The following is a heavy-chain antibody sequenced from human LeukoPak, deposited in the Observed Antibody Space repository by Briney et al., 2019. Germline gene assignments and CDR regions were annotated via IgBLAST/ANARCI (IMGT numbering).Heavy chain of an antibody. Sequence: GGSLRLSCAASGFTFSTYAMNWVRQAPGKGLEWVSVIVGNGGDIDYADSVKGRFTISRDNSKNTLYLQMNSLRAEDTAVYYCAKDRIPDGKYSIDFWGQGALVTVSS. V-gene: IGHV3-23*01. CDR1: GFTFSTYA. D-gene: IGHD5-24*01. CDR3: AKDRIPDGKYSIDF. CDR2: IVGNGGDI. J-gene: IGHJ4*02.